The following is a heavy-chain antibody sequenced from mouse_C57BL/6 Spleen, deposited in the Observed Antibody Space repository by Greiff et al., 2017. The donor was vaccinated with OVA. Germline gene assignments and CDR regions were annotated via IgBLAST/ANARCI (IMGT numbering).Heavy chain of an antibody. CDR1: GYTFTSYW. V-gene: IGHV1-64*01. J-gene: IGHJ2*01. D-gene: IGHD2-4*01. CDR2: IHPNSGST. Sequence: QVQLQQPGAELVKPGASVKLSCKASGYTFTSYWMHWVKQRPGQGLEWIGMIHPNSGSTNYNEKFKSKATLTVDKSSSTAYMQLSSLTSEDSAVYDCARYYYDYGFDYWGQGTTLTVSS. CDR3: ARYYYDYGFDY.